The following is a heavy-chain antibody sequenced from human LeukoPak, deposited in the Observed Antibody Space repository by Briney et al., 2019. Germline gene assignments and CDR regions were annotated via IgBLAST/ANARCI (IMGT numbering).Heavy chain of an antibody. D-gene: IGHD2/OR15-2a*01. J-gene: IGHJ3*02. CDR2: RSSRSGTI. CDR1: GFTFSSYA. CDR3: AREENYAFDI. Sequence: GGSLRLSCAASGFTFSSYAMSWVRQAPGKGLEWVSYRSSRSGTISYADSVKGRFIISRDDAKNSLYLQMNSLRAEDTAVYYCAREENYAFDIWGQGTMVTVSS. V-gene: IGHV3-48*01.